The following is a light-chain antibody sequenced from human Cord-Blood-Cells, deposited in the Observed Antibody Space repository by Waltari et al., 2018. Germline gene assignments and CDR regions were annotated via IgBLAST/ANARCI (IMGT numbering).Light chain of an antibody. Sequence: EIVLTQSPATLSLSPGERATLPCRASQSVSSYLAWYQQKPGQAPRLLIYDASNRATGIPARFSCSGSGTGFTLTISRLEPEDFAFYYCQQRSNWPPYTFGQGTKLEIK. CDR1: QSVSSY. J-gene: IGKJ2*01. CDR3: QQRSNWPPYT. V-gene: IGKV3-11*01. CDR2: DAS.